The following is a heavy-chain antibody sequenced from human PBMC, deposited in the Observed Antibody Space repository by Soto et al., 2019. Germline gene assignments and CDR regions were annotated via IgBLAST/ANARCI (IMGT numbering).Heavy chain of an antibody. D-gene: IGHD6-6*01. CDR1: GFTFSNAW. V-gene: IGHV3-15*07. J-gene: IGHJ4*02. Sequence: GGSLRLSCAASGFTFSNAWMNWVRQAPGKGLEWVGRIKSKTDGGTTDYAAPVKGRFTISRDDSKNTLYLQMNSLKTEDTAVYYCTTDPHSLAARPSDYWGQGTLVTVSS. CDR2: IKSKTDGGTT. CDR3: TTDPHSLAARPSDY.